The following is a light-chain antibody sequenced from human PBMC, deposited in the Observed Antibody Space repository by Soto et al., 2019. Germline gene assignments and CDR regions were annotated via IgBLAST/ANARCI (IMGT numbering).Light chain of an antibody. V-gene: IGKV1-39*01. Sequence: DIQMTQSPSSLSASVGDRVAMTCRASQSINRYLNWYQQKPGKAPKLLIYAASSLQSGVPSRFSGSGSGTDLTLTISSLQPEDFATYYCQQTYSMPWTFGQGTKV. CDR2: AAS. CDR3: QQTYSMPWT. CDR1: QSINRY. J-gene: IGKJ1*01.